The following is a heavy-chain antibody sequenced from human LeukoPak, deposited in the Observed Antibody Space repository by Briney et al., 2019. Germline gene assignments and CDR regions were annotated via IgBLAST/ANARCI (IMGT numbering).Heavy chain of an antibody. CDR1: GFTSSSYS. CDR2: ISSSSSYI. V-gene: IGHV3-21*01. CDR3: TRVGRGGDCYSEASFDY. D-gene: IGHD2-21*01. J-gene: IGHJ4*02. Sequence: GGSLRLSCAASGFTSSSYSMNWVRQAPGKGLEWVSSISSSSSYIYYADSVKGRFTISRDNAKNSLYLQMNSLRAEDTAVYYCTRVGRGGDCYSEASFDYWGQGTLVTVSS.